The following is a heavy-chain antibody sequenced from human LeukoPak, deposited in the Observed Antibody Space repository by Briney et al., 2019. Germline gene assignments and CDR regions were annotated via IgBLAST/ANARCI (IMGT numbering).Heavy chain of an antibody. J-gene: IGHJ4*02. CDR1: GYNLTSYW. Sequence: ESLKTSCKGSGYNLTSYWNGVVPQMPGKGLEWMGIIYPGDSDTRYSPSFQGQVTISADKSISTAYLQWSSLKVSDTAMYYCARPQRYSSGGGDYWGQGTLVTVSS. D-gene: IGHD6-25*01. CDR3: ARPQRYSSGGGDY. CDR2: IYPGDSDT. V-gene: IGHV5-51*01.